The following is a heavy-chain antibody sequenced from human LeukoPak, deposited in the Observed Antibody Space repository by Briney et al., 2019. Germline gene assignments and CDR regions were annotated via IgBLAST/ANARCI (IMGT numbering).Heavy chain of an antibody. V-gene: IGHV1-18*01. J-gene: IGHJ3*02. Sequence: ASVKVSCKASGYTSTSYGISWVRQAPGQGLEWMGWISAYNGNTNYAQKLQGRVTMTTDTSTSTAYMELRSLRSDDTAVYYCARAPLYSSGWGPAFDIWGQGTMVTVSS. CDR1: GYTSTSYG. D-gene: IGHD6-19*01. CDR3: ARAPLYSSGWGPAFDI. CDR2: ISAYNGNT.